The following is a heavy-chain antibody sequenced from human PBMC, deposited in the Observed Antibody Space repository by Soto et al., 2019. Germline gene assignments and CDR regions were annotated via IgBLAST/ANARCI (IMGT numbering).Heavy chain of an antibody. Sequence: EVQLVESGGGLVQPGGSLRLSCAASGFTVSSNYMSWVRQAPGKGLEWVSVIYSGGSTYYADSVKGRFTISRDNSKNTLYLQMNSLRAEDTAVYYCARGGPPYDLWSGFYYWGQGTLVTVSS. V-gene: IGHV3-66*01. J-gene: IGHJ4*02. CDR1: GFTVSSNY. CDR2: IYSGGST. CDR3: ARGGPPYDLWSGFYY. D-gene: IGHD3-3*01.